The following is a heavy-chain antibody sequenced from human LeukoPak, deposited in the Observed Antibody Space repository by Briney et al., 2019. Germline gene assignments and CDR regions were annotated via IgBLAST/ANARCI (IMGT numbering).Heavy chain of an antibody. J-gene: IGHJ4*02. CDR3: VTLPGDTAMVMGYFDY. CDR2: INPSGGST. Sequence: GASVKVSCKASGYTFTSYYMHWVRQAPGQGLEWMGIINPSGGSTSYAQKFQGRVTMTRDMSTSTVYMELSSLRSEDTAVYYCVTLPGDTAMVMGYFDYWGQGTLVTVSS. CDR1: GYTFTSYY. V-gene: IGHV1-46*01. D-gene: IGHD5-18*01.